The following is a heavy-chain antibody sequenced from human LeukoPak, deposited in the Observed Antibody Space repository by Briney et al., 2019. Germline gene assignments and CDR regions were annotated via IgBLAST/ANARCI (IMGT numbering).Heavy chain of an antibody. CDR3: ARAYSGYDFFDY. CDR1: GGTFSRYA. J-gene: IGHJ4*02. CDR2: IIPIFGTA. V-gene: IGHV1-69*01. Sequence: GSSEKVSCKASGGTFSRYAISWVRQAPGQGLEWMGGIIPIFGTANYAQKFQGRVTITADESTSTAYMEVSSLRSEDTAVYYCARAYSGYDFFDYWGQGILVTVSS. D-gene: IGHD5-12*01.